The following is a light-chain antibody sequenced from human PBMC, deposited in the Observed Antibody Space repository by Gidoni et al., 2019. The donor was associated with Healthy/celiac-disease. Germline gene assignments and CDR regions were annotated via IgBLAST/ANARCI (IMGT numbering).Light chain of an antibody. CDR2: DAS. Sequence: DIQMTQSPSSLSASVGDRVTITCQASQDISNYLNWYQQKPGKAPKLLIYDASNLETGVPSRFSGSGSGTDFTFTISSLQPEDIATYYCQQYDTLTVTFGGGTKVEIK. CDR1: QDISNY. V-gene: IGKV1-33*01. CDR3: QQYDTLTVT. J-gene: IGKJ4*01.